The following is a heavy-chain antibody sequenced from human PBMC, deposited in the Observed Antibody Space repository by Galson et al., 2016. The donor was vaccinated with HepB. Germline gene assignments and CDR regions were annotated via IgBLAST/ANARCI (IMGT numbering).Heavy chain of an antibody. CDR1: GFSFSTYE. D-gene: IGHD2-2*01. Sequence: SLRLSCAASGFSFSTYEMNWVRQAPGKGLEWVSYISSSGSTIYYADSVKGRFTISRDDARNSVYLQMNTLRAEDTAVYYCVRNAYCRSISCYYYGMDVWGQGTTVTVSS. CDR2: ISSSGSTI. V-gene: IGHV3-48*03. J-gene: IGHJ6*02. CDR3: VRNAYCRSISCYYYGMDV.